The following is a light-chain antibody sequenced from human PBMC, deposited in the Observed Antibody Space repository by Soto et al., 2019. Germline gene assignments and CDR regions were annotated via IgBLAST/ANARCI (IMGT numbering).Light chain of an antibody. J-gene: IGKJ1*01. V-gene: IGKV3-20*01. CDR3: QQYGSSPGT. Sequence: IVLTQSPATLSLSPGERATLSCRASQSVATYLAWYQEKPGQAPRLLIYDASNRATGIPDRFSGSGSGTDFTLTISRLEPEDFAVYYCQQYGSSPGTFGQGTKVDIK. CDR2: DAS. CDR1: QSVATY.